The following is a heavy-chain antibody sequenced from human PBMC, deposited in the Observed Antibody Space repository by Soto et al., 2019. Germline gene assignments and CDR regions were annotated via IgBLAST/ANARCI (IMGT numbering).Heavy chain of an antibody. CDR1: GFSLSTSGVG. Sequence: QITLKESGPTLVKPTQTLTLTCTFSGFSLSTSGVGVGWIRQPPGKALDWLAPIFWDDDKPYSPSLKSRLTISKDAAKTPVVLTMTNMDPVDTATYYCARQRITIFGVVIKGLDYWGQGTLVTVSS. D-gene: IGHD3-3*01. CDR3: ARQRITIFGVVIKGLDY. V-gene: IGHV2-5*02. CDR2: IFWDDDK. J-gene: IGHJ4*02.